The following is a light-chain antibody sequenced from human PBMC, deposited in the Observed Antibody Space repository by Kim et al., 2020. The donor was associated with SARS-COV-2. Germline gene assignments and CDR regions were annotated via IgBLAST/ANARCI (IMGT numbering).Light chain of an antibody. V-gene: IGKV1-39*01. CDR1: QRISNF. Sequence: DTQMTQSPSSRSASVGDRVTITCRASQRISNFLSWYQQKSVRAPKPLIYAASSLQSGVPSRFSGSGSGTGFTPTIVSLQLEVLASIYCRHKDYCPLTFGGRATV. CDR3: RHKDYCPLT. J-gene: IGKJ4*01. CDR2: AAS.